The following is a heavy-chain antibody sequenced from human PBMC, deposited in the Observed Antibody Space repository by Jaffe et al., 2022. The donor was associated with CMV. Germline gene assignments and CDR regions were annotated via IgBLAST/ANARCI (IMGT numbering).Heavy chain of an antibody. D-gene: IGHD3-22*01. CDR3: ARGHPDYYDSSGYYGFAFDI. V-gene: IGHV4-4*02. CDR2: IYHSGST. CDR1: GGSISSSNW. J-gene: IGHJ3*02. Sequence: QVQLQESGPGLVKPSGTLSLTCAVSGGSISSSNWWSWVRQPPGKGLEWIGEIYHSGSTNYNPSLKSRVTISVDKSKNQFSLKLSSVTAADTAVYYCARGHPDYYDSSGYYGFAFDIWGQGTMVTVSS.